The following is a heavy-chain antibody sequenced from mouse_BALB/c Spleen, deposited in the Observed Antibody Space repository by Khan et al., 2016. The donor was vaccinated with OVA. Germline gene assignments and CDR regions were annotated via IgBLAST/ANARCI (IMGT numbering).Heavy chain of an antibody. CDR1: GYAFTTYY. J-gene: IGHJ4*01. V-gene: IGHV1S56*01. CDR3: ARDDDCVGDAMDY. Sequence: QVQLQQSGPELVKPGASVRISCKASGYAFTTYYIHWVKQRPGQGLEWIGWIYPGNINTKYNEKFKGKATLTADKSSSTVYMQVFSLTSEGSAVDFSARDDDCVGDAMDYGGQGTSVTVSS. CDR2: IYPGNINT. D-gene: IGHD2-13*01.